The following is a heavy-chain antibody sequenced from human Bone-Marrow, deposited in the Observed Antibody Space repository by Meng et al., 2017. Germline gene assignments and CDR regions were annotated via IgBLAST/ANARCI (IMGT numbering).Heavy chain of an antibody. D-gene: IGHD3-22*01. J-gene: IGHJ4*02. V-gene: IGHV3-30*07. Sequence: GGSLRLSCAASGFTFSSYAMHWVRQAPGKGLEWVAVISYDGSNKYYADSVKGRFTISRDNSKNTLYLQMNSLRAEDAATYFCAKDHSSGYQPYYFDAWGQGVLVTVSS. CDR2: ISYDGSNK. CDR1: GFTFSSYA. CDR3: AKDHSSGYQPYYFDA.